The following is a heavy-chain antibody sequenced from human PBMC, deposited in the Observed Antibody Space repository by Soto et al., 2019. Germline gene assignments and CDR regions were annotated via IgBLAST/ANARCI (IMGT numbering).Heavy chain of an antibody. D-gene: IGHD3-22*01. J-gene: IGHJ4*02. V-gene: IGHV4-31*03. CDR1: GGSISSGGYY. Sequence: SETLSLTCTVSGGSISSGGYYWSWIRQHPGKGLEWIGYIYYSGSTYYNPSLKSRVTISVDTSKNQFSLKLSSVTAADTAVYYCARVYDSSGGFDYWGQGTLVTVSS. CDR3: ARVYDSSGGFDY. CDR2: IYYSGST.